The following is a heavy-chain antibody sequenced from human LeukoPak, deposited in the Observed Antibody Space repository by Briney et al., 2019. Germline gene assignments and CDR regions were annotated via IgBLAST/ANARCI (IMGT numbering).Heavy chain of an antibody. CDR2: IWYDGSNK. D-gene: IGHD2-2*01. J-gene: IGHJ5*02. CDR1: GFTFSDFS. CDR3: ARDLGIVVVPAAMWFDP. Sequence: GGSLRLSCAASGFTFSDFSMNWVRQAPGKGLEWVAVIWYDGSNKYYADSVKGRFTISRDNSKNALYLQMNSLRAEDTAVYYCARDLGIVVVPAAMWFDPWGQGTLVTVSS. V-gene: IGHV3-33*08.